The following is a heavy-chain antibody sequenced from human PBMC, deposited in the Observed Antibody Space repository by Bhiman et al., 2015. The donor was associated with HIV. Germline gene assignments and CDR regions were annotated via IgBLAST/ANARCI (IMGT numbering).Heavy chain of an antibody. V-gene: IGHV3-74*02. CDR1: GFTFSNAW. D-gene: IGHD1-7*01. CDR3: ARGPLNYYFDY. J-gene: IGHJ4*02. CDR2: INSDGTST. Sequence: EVQLVESGGGLVQPGASLRLSCAASGFTFSNAWMTWVRQAPGKGLEWVGRINSDGTSTTYADSVKGRFTISRDSAKNTLYLQMNSLRAEDTAVYYCARGPLNYYFDYWGQGTLVTVSS.